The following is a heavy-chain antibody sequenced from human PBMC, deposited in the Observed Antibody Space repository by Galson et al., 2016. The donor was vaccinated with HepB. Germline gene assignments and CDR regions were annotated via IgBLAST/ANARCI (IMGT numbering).Heavy chain of an antibody. D-gene: IGHD6-19*01. CDR2: INWNGDST. Sequence: SLRLSCAASGLTFEDLSMHWVRQVPGKGLEWVSCINWNGDSTYYADSVKGRFTISRDNKKNSLYLHMNSLRTEDTALYYCAKGVALWYSSGWGERYFQHWGQGTLVTVSS. CDR3: AKGVALWYSSGWGERYFQH. V-gene: IGHV3-43*01. CDR1: GLTFEDLS. J-gene: IGHJ1*01.